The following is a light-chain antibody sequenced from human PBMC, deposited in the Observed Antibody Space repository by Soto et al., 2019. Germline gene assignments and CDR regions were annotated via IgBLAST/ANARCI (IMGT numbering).Light chain of an antibody. CDR3: CSHSSSITWM. CDR2: EVA. CDR1: SSDVGGYNF. J-gene: IGLJ3*02. V-gene: IGLV2-14*03. Sequence: QSALTQTASVSGSPGQSITMSCTGTSSDVGGYNFVSWYQQHPGKAPKLIVHEVANRLSGVSGRFSGSKSGNTAFLTISGRQAEDEAVYYCCSHSSSITWMFGGGTKVTVL.